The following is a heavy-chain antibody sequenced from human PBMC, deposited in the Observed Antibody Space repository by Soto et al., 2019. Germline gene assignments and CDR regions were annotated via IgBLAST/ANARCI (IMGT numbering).Heavy chain of an antibody. CDR2: INAGNGNT. CDR3: AGSPNEDNDRYFFDY. V-gene: IGHV1-3*01. J-gene: IGHJ4*02. D-gene: IGHD1-1*01. CDR1: GYTFTSYA. Sequence: QVQLVQSGAEVKKPGASVKVSCKASGYTFTSYAMHWVRQAPGQRFEWMGWINAGNGNTKYSQKFQGRVTITRDTSASTAYMELSSLRSEDTAVYYCAGSPNEDNDRYFFDYWGQGTLVTVSS.